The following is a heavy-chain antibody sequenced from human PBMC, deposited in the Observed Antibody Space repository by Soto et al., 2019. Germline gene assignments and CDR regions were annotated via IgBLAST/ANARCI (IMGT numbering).Heavy chain of an antibody. Sequence: PGGSLRLSCAASGFTFSSYAMHWVRQAPGKGLEWVAVISYDGSNKYYADSVKGRFTISRDNSKNTLYLQMNSLRAEDTAVYYSARLGGEGYGGQGTLVTVSS. CDR3: ARLGGEGY. D-gene: IGHD3-16*01. CDR1: GFTFSSYA. J-gene: IGHJ4*02. CDR2: ISYDGSNK. V-gene: IGHV3-30-3*01.